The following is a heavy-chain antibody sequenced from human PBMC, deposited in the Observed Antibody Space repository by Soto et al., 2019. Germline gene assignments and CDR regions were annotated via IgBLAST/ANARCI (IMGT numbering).Heavy chain of an antibody. CDR3: ARGPMSCTSSSCPYFFDY. J-gene: IGHJ4*02. Sequence: QVQLVQSGAEVKKPGASVKVSCKASGYTFTNYDINWVRQATGQGLEGMGWMNPNSGNTGYAQKLQGRVTMTRNTSMSTASMELSSLRSEDTAVYYCARGPMSCTSSSCPYFFDYWAQGTLVTVSS. CDR1: GYTFTNYD. CDR2: MNPNSGNT. D-gene: IGHD2-2*01. V-gene: IGHV1-8*01.